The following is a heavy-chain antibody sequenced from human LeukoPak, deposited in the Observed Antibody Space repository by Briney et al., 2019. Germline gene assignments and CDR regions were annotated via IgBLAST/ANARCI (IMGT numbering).Heavy chain of an antibody. CDR1: GGTFSSYA. Sequence: SVKVSCKASGGTFSSYAISWVRQAPGQGLEWMGGIIPIFGTANYAQKFQGRVTITADESTSTAYVELSSLRSEDTAVYYCARSRWLRSYYYYMDVWGKGTTVTISS. CDR3: ARSRWLRSYYYYMDV. CDR2: IIPIFGTA. V-gene: IGHV1-69*13. D-gene: IGHD5-12*01. J-gene: IGHJ6*03.